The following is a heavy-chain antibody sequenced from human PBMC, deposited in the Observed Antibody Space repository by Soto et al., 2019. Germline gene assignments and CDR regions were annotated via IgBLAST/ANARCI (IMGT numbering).Heavy chain of an antibody. J-gene: IGHJ2*01. D-gene: IGHD6-25*01. CDR2: INPNSGGT. CDR1: GYTFTGYY. CDR3: ARDPIGAGDPYWYFDL. V-gene: IGHV1-2*04. Sequence: QVQLVQSGAEVKKPGASVKVSCKASGYTFTGYYMHWVRQAPGQGLEWLRWINPNSGGTNYAQKFQGWVSMTRETCNRTASMELSRLRSDDTVVYYCARDPIGAGDPYWYFDLWGRGTLVTVSS.